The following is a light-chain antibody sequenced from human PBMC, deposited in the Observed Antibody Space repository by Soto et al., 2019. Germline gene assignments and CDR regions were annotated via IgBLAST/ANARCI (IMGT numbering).Light chain of an antibody. V-gene: IGLV4-69*01. CDR1: SGHSSYA. J-gene: IGLJ3*02. CDR3: QTWGTVSWV. CDR2: LNSDGSH. Sequence: QSVLTQSPSASASLGASVKLTCTLSSGHSSYAIAWHQQQPEKGPRYLMKLNSDGSHSKGDGIPDRFSGSSSGAERYLTISSLQSEDEADYYCQTWGTVSWVFGGGTKVTVL.